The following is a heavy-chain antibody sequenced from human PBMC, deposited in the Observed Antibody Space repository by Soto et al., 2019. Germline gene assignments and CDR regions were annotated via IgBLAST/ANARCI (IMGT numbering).Heavy chain of an antibody. D-gene: IGHD6-19*01. V-gene: IGHV3-33*01. Sequence: QVQLVESGGGVVQPGRSLRLSCAASGFTFSSYGMHWVRQAPGKGLEWVAVIWYDGSNKYYAASVKGRFTISRDHSKNTRYRQMNSLRAEDTAVYYCARDCAGYSSGWYQRGGFDYWGQGTLVTVSS. CDR2: IWYDGSNK. J-gene: IGHJ4*02. CDR1: GFTFSSYG. CDR3: ARDCAGYSSGWYQRGGFDY.